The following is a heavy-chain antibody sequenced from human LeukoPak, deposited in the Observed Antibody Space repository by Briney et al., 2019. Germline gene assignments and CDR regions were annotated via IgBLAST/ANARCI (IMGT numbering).Heavy chain of an antibody. CDR3: ARSSLRYFDWFIDY. J-gene: IGHJ4*02. Sequence: ASVKVSCKASGGTFSSYAISWVRQAPGQGLEWMGRIIPIFGTANYAQKFQGRVTITTDESTSTAYMELSSLRSEDKAVYYCARSSLRYFDWFIDYWGQGTLVTVSS. CDR2: IIPIFGTA. CDR1: GGTFSSYA. V-gene: IGHV1-69*05. D-gene: IGHD3-9*01.